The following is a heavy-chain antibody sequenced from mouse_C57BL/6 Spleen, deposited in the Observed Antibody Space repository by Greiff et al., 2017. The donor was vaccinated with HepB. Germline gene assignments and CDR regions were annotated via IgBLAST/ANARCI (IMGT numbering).Heavy chain of an antibody. Sequence: VKLMESGPGLVAPSQSLSITCTVSGFSLTSYGVHWVRQPPGKGLEWLVVIWSDGSTTYNSALKSRLSISKDNSKSQVFLKMNSLQTDDTAMYYCARHKEDDYAMDYWGQGTSVTVSS. CDR3: ARHKEDDYAMDY. V-gene: IGHV2-6-1*01. J-gene: IGHJ4*01. CDR2: IWSDGST. CDR1: GFSLTSYG.